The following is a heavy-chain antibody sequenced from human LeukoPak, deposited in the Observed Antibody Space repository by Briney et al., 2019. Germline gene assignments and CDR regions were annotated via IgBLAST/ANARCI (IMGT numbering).Heavy chain of an antibody. J-gene: IGHJ4*02. V-gene: IGHV3-7*01. Sequence: GGSLRLSCAASGFTFSTYWMTLVRQASGKGLEWVANIKEDGSEKYSVDSVKGRFTISRDNAKNSLYLHLNSLRAEDTAVYYCARVSGTSCFDYWGQGTLVTVSS. CDR3: ARVSGTSCFDY. CDR1: GFTFSTYW. D-gene: IGHD2-2*01. CDR2: IKEDGSEK.